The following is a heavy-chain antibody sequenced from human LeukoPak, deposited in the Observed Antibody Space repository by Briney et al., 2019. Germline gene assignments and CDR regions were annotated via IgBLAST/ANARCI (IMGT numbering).Heavy chain of an antibody. CDR3: ARAQQWLGPFDY. CDR2: ISSSGSTI. J-gene: IGHJ4*02. Sequence: GGSLRLSCAASGFTFSSYEMNWVRQAPGKGLEWVSYISSSGSTIYYADSVKGRFTISRDNAKNSLYLQMNSLRAEDTAVYYCARAQQWLGPFDYWGQGTLVTVSS. V-gene: IGHV3-48*03. CDR1: GFTFSSYE. D-gene: IGHD6-19*01.